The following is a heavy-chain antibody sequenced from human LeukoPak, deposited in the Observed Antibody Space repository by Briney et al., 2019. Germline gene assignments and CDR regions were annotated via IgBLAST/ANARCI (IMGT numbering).Heavy chain of an antibody. D-gene: IGHD3-22*01. CDR2: IIPIFGTA. J-gene: IGHJ4*02. V-gene: IGHV1-69*13. Sequence: ASVKVSCKASGGTFSSYAISWVRQAPGQGLEWMGGIIPIFGTANYAQKFQGRVTITADESTSTAYMELSSLRSEDTAVYYCARVPVYYYDGSGHPAGAFDYWGQGTLVTVSS. CDR1: GGTFSSYA. CDR3: ARVPVYYYDGSGHPAGAFDY.